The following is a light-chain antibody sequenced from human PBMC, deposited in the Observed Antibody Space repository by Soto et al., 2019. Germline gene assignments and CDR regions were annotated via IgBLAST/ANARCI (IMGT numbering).Light chain of an antibody. J-gene: IGLJ2*01. CDR1: SSDVGYYNH. CDR3: TSYTSSSTLV. V-gene: IGLV2-14*01. CDR2: EVT. Sequence: QSVLTQPASVSGSRGQSITISCTGTSSDVGYYNHVSWYQQHPGKAPKLMIYEVTKRPSGVSNRFSGSKSGNTASLTISGLQAEDEADYYCTSYTSSSTLVFGGGTKLTVL.